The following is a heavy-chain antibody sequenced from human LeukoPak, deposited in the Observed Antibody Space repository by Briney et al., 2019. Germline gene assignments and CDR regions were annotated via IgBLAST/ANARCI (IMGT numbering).Heavy chain of an antibody. Sequence: GGSLRLSCAASGYTFDNYAMNWARQAPGKGLEWVSLISGDGGSTYYADSVKGRFTVSRDNSKNSLYLQMNSLRTEDTALYYCANDGSQQHHDDFDDWGQGTLVTVSS. CDR2: ISGDGGST. J-gene: IGHJ4*02. CDR1: GYTFDNYA. V-gene: IGHV3-43*02. D-gene: IGHD6-13*01. CDR3: ANDGSQQHHDDFDD.